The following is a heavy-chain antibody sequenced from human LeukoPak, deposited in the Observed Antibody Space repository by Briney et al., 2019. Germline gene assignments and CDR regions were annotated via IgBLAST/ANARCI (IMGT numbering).Heavy chain of an antibody. Sequence: GRSLRLSCAASGFTFRSYGMHWVRQAPGRGLEWVAVIWYEGRDKHYADSVKGRFTISRDNSKNTLYLQLNSLRAEDTAVYYCARGSSSWYYFDYWGQGTLVTVSS. V-gene: IGHV3-33*01. CDR2: IWYEGRDK. J-gene: IGHJ4*02. D-gene: IGHD6-13*01. CDR1: GFTFRSYG. CDR3: ARGSSSWYYFDY.